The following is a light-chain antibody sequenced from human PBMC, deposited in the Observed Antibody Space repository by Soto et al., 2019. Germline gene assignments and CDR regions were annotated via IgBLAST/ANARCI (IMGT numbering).Light chain of an antibody. CDR3: QQTNNYFT. Sequence: IQLTQSPSSLSASVGDRVTITCRASQGLNTNLAWYQQKPGKAPNLLIYGASTLQKGVPSRFSGNGSGTVFTLTISSLQPEDLATYYCQQTNNYFTFGPGTKVDIK. CDR2: GAS. J-gene: IGKJ3*01. CDR1: QGLNTN. V-gene: IGKV1-9*01.